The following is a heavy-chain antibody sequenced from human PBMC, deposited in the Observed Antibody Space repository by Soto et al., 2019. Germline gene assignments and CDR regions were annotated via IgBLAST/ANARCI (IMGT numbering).Heavy chain of an antibody. CDR2: IWYDGSNK. Sequence: QVQLVESGGGVVQPGRSLRLSCAASGFTFSTYVMHWVRQAPGKGLEWVAVIWYDGSNKYYADSVKGRFTISRDNSKNTLYLQMNSLRAEDTAVYYCASWTLSLWFGEPEVYGMDVWGQGTTVTVSS. J-gene: IGHJ6*02. CDR1: GFTFSTYV. D-gene: IGHD3-10*01. V-gene: IGHV3-33*01. CDR3: ASWTLSLWFGEPEVYGMDV.